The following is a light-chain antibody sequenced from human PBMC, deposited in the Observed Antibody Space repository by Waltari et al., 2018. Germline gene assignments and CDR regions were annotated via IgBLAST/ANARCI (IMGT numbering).Light chain of an antibody. CDR2: RDS. V-gene: IGLV3-25*03. Sequence: SYELTQAPSVSVSPGQTARITCSGETLANQDACRYQQRPGQAPVLIMYRDSERPSGIPGRFSGSRSGTTATLTINGVQAEDEADYYCQSTDTTTSFVFGSGTTVSVL. CDR1: TLANQD. CDR3: QSTDTTTSFV. J-gene: IGLJ1*01.